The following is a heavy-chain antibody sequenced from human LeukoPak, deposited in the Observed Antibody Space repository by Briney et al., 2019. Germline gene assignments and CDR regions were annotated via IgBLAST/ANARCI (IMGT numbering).Heavy chain of an antibody. CDR2: IYYSGST. D-gene: IGHD2-15*01. CDR3: ARGGSRVFGGSGWFDP. V-gene: IGHV4-31*03. Sequence: PTQTLSLTCTVSGGSISSGGYYWGWNRQHPGKGLEWVGYIYYSGSTYYNPSLKSRVTISVDTSKNQFSLKLSSVTAADTAVYYCARGGSRVFGGSGWFDPWGQGTLVTVSS. CDR1: GGSISSGGYY. J-gene: IGHJ5*02.